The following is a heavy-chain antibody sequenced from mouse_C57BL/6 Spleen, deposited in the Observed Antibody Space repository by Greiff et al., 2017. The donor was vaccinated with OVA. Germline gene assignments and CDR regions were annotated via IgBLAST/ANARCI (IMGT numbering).Heavy chain of an antibody. CDR3: ARPGLRRGGYAMDY. V-gene: IGHV5-17*01. J-gene: IGHJ4*01. CDR1: GFTFSDYG. CDR2: ISSGSSTI. D-gene: IGHD2-2*01. Sequence: EVQLVESGGGLVKPGGSLKLSCAASGFTFSDYGMHWVRQAPEKGLEWVAYISSGSSTIYYADTVKGRFTISRANAKNTLFLQMTSLRSEDTAMYYCARPGLRRGGYAMDYWGQGTSVTVSS.